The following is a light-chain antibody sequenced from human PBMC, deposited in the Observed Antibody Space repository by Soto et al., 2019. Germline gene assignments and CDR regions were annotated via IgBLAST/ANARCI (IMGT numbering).Light chain of an antibody. CDR2: KIS. J-gene: IGKJ2*01. Sequence: DMVLTQTQLSSPVTLGQPASISCRSSQSLLHSDGNTYLSWLQQRPGQPPRPLIYKISNRFYGVPDRFSGSGSGTYFTLKISRVEAEDVGVYYCMQATQFPHTFCQGTKLEIK. V-gene: IGKV2-24*01. CDR1: QSLLHSDGNTY. CDR3: MQATQFPHT.